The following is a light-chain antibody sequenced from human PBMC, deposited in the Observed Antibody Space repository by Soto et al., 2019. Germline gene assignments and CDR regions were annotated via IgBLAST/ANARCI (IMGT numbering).Light chain of an antibody. J-gene: IGKJ5*01. Sequence: DIQMTQSPSSLSASVGDRVTITCQASQDISNYLNWYQQKPGKAPKLLIYDASNLETGVPSRFSGSGSGTDFTFTISSLQPADIATYYCQQYDNLPITFGQGTRLESK. CDR1: QDISNY. V-gene: IGKV1-33*01. CDR3: QQYDNLPIT. CDR2: DAS.